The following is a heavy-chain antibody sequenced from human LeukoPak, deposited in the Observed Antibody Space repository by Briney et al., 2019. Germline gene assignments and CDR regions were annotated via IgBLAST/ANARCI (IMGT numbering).Heavy chain of an antibody. Sequence: GGSLRLSCAASGFTFSSYAMSWVRQAPGKGLEWVSAISGSGGSTYYADSVKGRFTISRDNSKNTLYLQMNSLRAEDTAVYYCAEDARRGSGWRYFDYWGQGTLVTVSS. CDR3: AEDARRGSGWRYFDY. D-gene: IGHD6-19*01. V-gene: IGHV3-23*01. CDR2: ISGSGGST. J-gene: IGHJ4*02. CDR1: GFTFSSYA.